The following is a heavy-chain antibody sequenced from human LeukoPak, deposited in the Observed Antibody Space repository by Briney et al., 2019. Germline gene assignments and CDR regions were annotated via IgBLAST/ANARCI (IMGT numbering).Heavy chain of an antibody. CDR1: GYTFTGYY. CDR2: INPNSGGT. CDR3: ARDVGTYYYYMDV. D-gene: IGHD6-13*01. V-gene: IGHV1-2*02. Sequence: GASVKVSCKASGYTFTGYYMHWVRQAPGQGPEWMGWINPNSGGTNYAQKFQGRVTMTRDTSISTAYMELSRLRSDDTAVYYCARDVGTYYYYMDVWGKGTTVTVSS. J-gene: IGHJ6*03.